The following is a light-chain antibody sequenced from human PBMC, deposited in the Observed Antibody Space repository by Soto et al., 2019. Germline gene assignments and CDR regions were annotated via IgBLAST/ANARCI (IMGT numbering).Light chain of an antibody. CDR1: SGHSSYA. CDR2: LNSDGSH. V-gene: IGLV4-69*01. J-gene: IGLJ2*01. Sequence: QPVLTQSPSASASLGASVKLTCTLSSGHSSYAIAWHQQQPEKGPRYLMKLNSDGSHSKGDGIPDRYSGSISGAERYLTISSLLSEDEADYYCQTWGTGILVVFGGGTKVTVL. CDR3: QTWGTGILVV.